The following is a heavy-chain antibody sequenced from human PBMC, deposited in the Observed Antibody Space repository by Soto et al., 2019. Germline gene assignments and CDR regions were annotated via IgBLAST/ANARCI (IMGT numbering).Heavy chain of an antibody. D-gene: IGHD2-2*02. CDR1: GFTFSNAW. CDR2: IKSKTDGGTT. CDR3: TTGLSLYCSSTSCYTGPFDI. V-gene: IGHV3-15*01. Sequence: GGSLRLSCAASGFTFSNAWMSWVRQAPGKGLEWVGRIKSKTDGGTTDYAAPVKGRFTISRDDSKNTLYLQMNSLKTEDTAVYYCTTGLSLYCSSTSCYTGPFDIWGQGTMVT. J-gene: IGHJ3*02.